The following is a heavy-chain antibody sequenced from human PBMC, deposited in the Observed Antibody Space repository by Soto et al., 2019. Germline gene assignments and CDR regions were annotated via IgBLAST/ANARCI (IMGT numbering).Heavy chain of an antibody. CDR1: GFTFSSYG. CDR3: ARDPYDCSVGPENNLFDP. D-gene: IGHD2-15*01. V-gene: IGHV3-33*01. J-gene: IGHJ5*02. CDR2: IWYDGSNK. Sequence: QVRLVESGGGVVQPGRSLRLSCAASGFTFSSYGMHWVRQAPGKGLEWVAVIWYDGSNKYYADSVKGRFTISRDNFKITLYLQMNSLRAEDTAVYYCARDPYDCSVGPENNLFDPWGQGNLVTV.